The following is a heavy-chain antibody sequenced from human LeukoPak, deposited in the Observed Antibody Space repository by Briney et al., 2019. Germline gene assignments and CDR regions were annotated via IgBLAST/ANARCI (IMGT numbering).Heavy chain of an antibody. CDR1: GFTFSSYA. Sequence: PGGSLRLSCAASGFTFSSYAMSWVRQAPGKGLEWVSAISGSGGSTYYADSVKGRFTISRDNSKNTLYLQMNSLRAEDTAVYYCASLRYCSGGSCRDAFDIWGQGTMVTVSS. J-gene: IGHJ3*02. V-gene: IGHV3-23*01. D-gene: IGHD2-15*01. CDR3: ASLRYCSGGSCRDAFDI. CDR2: ISGSGGST.